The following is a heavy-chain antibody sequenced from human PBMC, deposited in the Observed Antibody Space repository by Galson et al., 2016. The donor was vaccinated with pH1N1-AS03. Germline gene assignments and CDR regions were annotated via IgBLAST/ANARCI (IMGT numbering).Heavy chain of an antibody. CDR1: GFNFINYA. D-gene: IGHD2-15*01. CDR3: AKDRLRSGGM. V-gene: IGHV3-23*01. J-gene: IGHJ4*02. CDR2: ADGVGAYT. Sequence: SLRLSCAASGFNFINYAVTWVRQTPGKGLEWVSSADGVGAYTFYADSVRGRFTISRDNSKNTVYLQMNNLKAEDTAIYYCAKDRLRSGGMWGQGTLVTVSS.